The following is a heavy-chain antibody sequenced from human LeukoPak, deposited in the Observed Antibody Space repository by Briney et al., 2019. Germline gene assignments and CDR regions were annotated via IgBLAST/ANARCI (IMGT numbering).Heavy chain of an antibody. Sequence: PGGSLRLSCAASGFTFSSYSMNWVRQAPGKGLEWVSYISSSGSTIYDAYSVKGRFTISRDNAKNSLYLQMNRRRAEDTAVYYCARALADNRGYYLGFAYCGRGTLVTVSS. D-gene: IGHD3-22*01. CDR1: GFTFSSYS. V-gene: IGHV3-48*04. J-gene: IGHJ4*02. CDR3: ARALADNRGYYLGFAY. CDR2: ISSSGSTI.